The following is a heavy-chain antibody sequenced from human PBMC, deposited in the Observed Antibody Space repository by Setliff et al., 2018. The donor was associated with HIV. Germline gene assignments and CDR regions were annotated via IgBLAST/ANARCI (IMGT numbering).Heavy chain of an antibody. CDR1: GDSITNDDYY. Sequence: SETLSLTCTVSGDSITNDDYYWGWIRQPPGKGLEWIAIIHYNGRTYYAPSSKSRVTIFVDTSKTQFYLKLRSVTASDTAVYYCARYTSKLDWFDPWGQGTLVTVSS. J-gene: IGHJ5*02. CDR2: IHYNGRT. V-gene: IGHV4-39*01. D-gene: IGHD2-2*02. CDR3: ARYTSKLDWFDP.